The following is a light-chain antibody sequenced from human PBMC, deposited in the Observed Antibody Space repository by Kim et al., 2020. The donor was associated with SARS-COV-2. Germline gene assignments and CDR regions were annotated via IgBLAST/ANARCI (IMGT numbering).Light chain of an antibody. CDR3: QQYNSYSST. CDR2: DAS. CDR1: QSISSW. Sequence: DIQMTQSPSTLSASVGDRVTITCRASQSISSWLAWYQKKPGKAPKLLIYDASSLESGVPSRFSGSGSGTEFTLTISSLQPDDFATYYYQQYNSYSSTFGQGTKVDIK. J-gene: IGKJ1*01. V-gene: IGKV1-5*01.